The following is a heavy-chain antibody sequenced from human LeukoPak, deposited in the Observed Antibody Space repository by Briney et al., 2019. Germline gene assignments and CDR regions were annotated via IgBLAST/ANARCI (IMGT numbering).Heavy chain of an antibody. J-gene: IGHJ4*02. CDR3: TRQRRGTYYAFDS. D-gene: IGHD3-16*01. CDR1: GFSISDYY. CDR2: ITSGGAST. Sequence: PGGSLRLSCDASGFSISDYYMSWIRQSPEKGLEWISYITSGGASTNYADSVKGRFTISRDKAKNSVALQLNSLRAEDTAVYYCTRQRRGTYYAFDSWGQGTLVTVSS. V-gene: IGHV3-11*01.